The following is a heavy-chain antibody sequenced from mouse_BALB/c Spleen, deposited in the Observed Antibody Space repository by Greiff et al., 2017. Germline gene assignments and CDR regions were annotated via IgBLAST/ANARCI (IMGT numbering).Heavy chain of an antibody. J-gene: IGHJ2*01. CDR2: INPSNGGT. D-gene: IGHD1-1*01. CDR1: GYTFTSYY. Sequence: QVQLQQPGAELVKPGASVKLSCKASGYTFTSYYMYWVKQRPGQGLEWIGGINPSNGGTNFNEKFKSKATLTVDKSSSTAYMQLSSLTSEDSAVYYCTREDYYGSSPDYWGQGTTLTVSS. CDR3: TREDYYGSSPDY. V-gene: IGHV1S81*02.